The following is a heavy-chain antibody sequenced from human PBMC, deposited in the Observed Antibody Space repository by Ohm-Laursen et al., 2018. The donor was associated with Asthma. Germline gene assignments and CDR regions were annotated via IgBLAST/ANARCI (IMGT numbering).Heavy chain of an antibody. J-gene: IGHJ4*02. CDR1: GFTFTSYA. D-gene: IGHD3-22*01. CDR2: ISGSGGTT. CDR3: AKCGGYYDSSGYYNY. V-gene: IGHV3-23*01. Sequence: SLRLSCSASGFTFTSYAMSWVRQAPGKGLEWVSGISGSGGTTYYADSEKGRFTISRDNSKRMLYLQMNSLRAEDTAVYYCAKCGGYYDSSGYYNYWDQGTQVTVSS.